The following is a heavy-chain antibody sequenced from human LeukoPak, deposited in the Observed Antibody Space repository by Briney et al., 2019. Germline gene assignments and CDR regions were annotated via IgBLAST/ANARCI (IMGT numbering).Heavy chain of an antibody. CDR3: ARGLGYCSSTSCPSGY. Sequence: ASVKVSCKASGYTFTGYYMHWVRQAPGQGLEWMGWINPNSGGTNYAQKFQGGVTMTRDTSISTAYMELSRLRSDDTAVYYCARGLGYCSSTSCPSGYWGQGTLVTVSS. CDR2: INPNSGGT. D-gene: IGHD2-2*01. J-gene: IGHJ4*02. CDR1: GYTFTGYY. V-gene: IGHV1-2*02.